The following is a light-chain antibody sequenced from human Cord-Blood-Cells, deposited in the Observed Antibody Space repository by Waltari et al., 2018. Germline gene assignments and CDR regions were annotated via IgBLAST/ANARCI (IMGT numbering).Light chain of an antibody. CDR2: DVS. Sequence: QSALTQPAPVSGSPGQSIPIPCTGTRSDVGGYNYVPWYQQHPGKAPKLMIYDVSNRPSGVSNRFSGSKSGNTASLTISGLQAEDEADYYCSSYTSSSTVVFGGGTKLTVL. CDR3: SSYTSSSTVV. CDR1: RSDVGGYNY. V-gene: IGLV2-14*01. J-gene: IGLJ2*01.